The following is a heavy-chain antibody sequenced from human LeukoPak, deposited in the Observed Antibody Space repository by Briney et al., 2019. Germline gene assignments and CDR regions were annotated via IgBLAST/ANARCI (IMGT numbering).Heavy chain of an antibody. CDR3: TRVPQDILTGYPTDY. CDR2: IRSKAYGGTT. V-gene: IGHV3-49*04. J-gene: IGHJ4*02. CDR1: GFTFSRFV. D-gene: IGHD3-9*01. Sequence: GGSLRLSCAASGFTFSRFVMHWVRQAPGKGLEWVGFIRSKAYGGTTEYAASVKGRFTISRDDSKSIAYLQMNSLKTEDTAVYYCTRVPQDILTGYPTDYWGQGTLVTVSS.